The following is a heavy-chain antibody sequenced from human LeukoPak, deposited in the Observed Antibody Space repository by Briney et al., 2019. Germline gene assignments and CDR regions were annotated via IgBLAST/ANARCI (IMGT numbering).Heavy chain of an antibody. J-gene: IGHJ4*02. CDR3: TRMTAGHDY. CDR1: GVSFADYY. Sequence: SETLSLTCAVSGVSFADYYWSWVRQTPGKGLEWIGEINHSGYTNDSPSLKSRVTLSIDTSRKQFSLNLRSVTVADTGIYYCTRMTAGHDYWGQGTLVTVSS. CDR2: INHSGYT. D-gene: IGHD2-21*02. V-gene: IGHV4-34*01.